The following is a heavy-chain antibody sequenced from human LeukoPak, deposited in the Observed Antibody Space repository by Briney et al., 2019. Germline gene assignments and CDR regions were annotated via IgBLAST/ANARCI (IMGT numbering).Heavy chain of an antibody. CDR2: VSGSGGYT. CDR3: AKDRHAPGRYCSSTTCFPFDP. Sequence: PGGSLRLSCAASGFTFSSYGMSWVRQAPGKGLEWVSGVSGSGGYTYYADSVKGRFTISRDNSKNTLYLQMNSLRAEDTAVYYCAKDRHAPGRYCSSTTCFPFDPWGQGTLVTVSS. V-gene: IGHV3-23*01. D-gene: IGHD2-2*01. CDR1: GFTFSSYG. J-gene: IGHJ5*02.